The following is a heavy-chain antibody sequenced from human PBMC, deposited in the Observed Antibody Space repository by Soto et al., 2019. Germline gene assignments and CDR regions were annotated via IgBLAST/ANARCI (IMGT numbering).Heavy chain of an antibody. CDR1: GGTFSSYA. J-gene: IGHJ5*02. V-gene: IGHV1-69*01. Sequence: QVQLVQSGAEVKKPGSSVKVSCKASGGTFSSYAISRVRQAPGQGLEWMGGIIPIFGTANYAQKFQGRVTITADESTSTAYMELSSLRSEDTAVYYCARRLGGYSYGYCWFDPWGQGTLVTVSS. CDR3: ARRLGGYSYGYCWFDP. D-gene: IGHD5-18*01. CDR2: IIPIFGTA.